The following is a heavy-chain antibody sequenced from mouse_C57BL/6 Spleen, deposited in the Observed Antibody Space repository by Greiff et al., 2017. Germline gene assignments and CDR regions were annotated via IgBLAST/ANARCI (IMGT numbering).Heavy chain of an antibody. Sequence: VQLQQSGPELVRPGASVKLSCKASGYTFTSYDISWVKQRTGQGLEWIGGIYPRDGSTKYNEKFKGKATLTVDKSSSAASMALPSLTSEDSAVYFCARFSNSVAYWYFDFWGPGTTLTVSS. CDR2: IYPRDGST. CDR1: GYTFTSYD. CDR3: ARFSNSVAYWYFDF. V-gene: IGHV1-85*01. J-gene: IGHJ1*01. D-gene: IGHD2-5*01.